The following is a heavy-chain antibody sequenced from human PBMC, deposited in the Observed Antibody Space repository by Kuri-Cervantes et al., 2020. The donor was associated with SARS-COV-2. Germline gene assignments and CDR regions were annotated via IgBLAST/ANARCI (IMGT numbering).Heavy chain of an antibody. CDR2: ISAYNGNT. D-gene: IGHD3-3*01. CDR3: ARETNDFWSGYYPAVKGWFDP. CDR1: GYTLTELS. J-gene: IGHJ5*02. V-gene: IGHV1-18*01. Sequence: ASVKVSCKVSGYTLTELSMHWVRQAPGQGLEWMGWISAYNGNTNYAQKLQGRVTMTTDTSTSTAYMELRSLRSDDTAVYYCARETNDFWSGYYPAVKGWFDPWGQGTLVTVSS.